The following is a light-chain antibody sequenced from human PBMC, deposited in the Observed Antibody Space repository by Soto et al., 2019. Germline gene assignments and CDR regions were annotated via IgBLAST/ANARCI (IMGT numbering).Light chain of an antibody. V-gene: IGKV3-15*01. CDR2: GAS. J-gene: IGKJ1*01. CDR3: QQYADWPRT. Sequence: EVVLTQSPATLSVSPGERATLSCRASESVRTSLAWYQQKPGRSPSLLIFGASTRATGLPARFSGSGSGEELTLTISSLQSEDFAVYYCQQYADWPRTFGQGTKLEFK. CDR1: ESVRTS.